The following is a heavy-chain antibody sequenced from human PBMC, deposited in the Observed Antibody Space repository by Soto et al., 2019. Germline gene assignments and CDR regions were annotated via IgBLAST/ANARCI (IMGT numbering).Heavy chain of an antibody. CDR1: GYTFTGYY. CDR3: ARERYQVISDGMDF. Sequence: QVQLVQSGADVKTPGASVRVSCKASGYTFTGYYVHWVREAPGQGLEWMGWINPETGGTSYAQKFQGRVTLSRDTSINTDYLELSRLRFDDAAVYFCARERYQVISDGMDFW. CDR2: INPETGGT. D-gene: IGHD2-2*01. J-gene: IGHJ6*01. V-gene: IGHV1-2*02.